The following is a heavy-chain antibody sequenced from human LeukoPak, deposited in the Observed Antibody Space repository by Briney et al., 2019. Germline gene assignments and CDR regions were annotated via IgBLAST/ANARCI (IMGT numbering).Heavy chain of an antibody. V-gene: IGHV4-39*01. CDR3: ARYCSGGSCYLDY. J-gene: IGHJ4*02. D-gene: IGHD2-15*01. CDR1: GGSISSSSYY. CDR2: IYYSGST. Sequence: SETLSLTCTVSGGSISSSSYYWGWIRQPPGKGLEWIGSIYYSGSTYYNPSLKSRVTRSVDTSKNQFSLKLSSVTAADTAVYYCARYCSGGSCYLDYWGQGTLVTVSS.